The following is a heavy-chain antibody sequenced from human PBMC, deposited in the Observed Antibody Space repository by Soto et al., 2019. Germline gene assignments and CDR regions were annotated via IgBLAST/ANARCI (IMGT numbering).Heavy chain of an antibody. CDR2: ISAYNGNT. Sequence: ASVKVSCKASGYIFNNYGISWVRQAPGQGLEWMGWISAYNGNTNYLKKLQGRVTMTTDTSTTTAYMELRSLRSDDTAVYYCATHHSSGGPYYGMVVWGQGPTVTVSS. CDR1: GYIFNNYG. CDR3: ATHHSSGGPYYGMVV. J-gene: IGHJ6*02. V-gene: IGHV1-18*01. D-gene: IGHD6-19*01.